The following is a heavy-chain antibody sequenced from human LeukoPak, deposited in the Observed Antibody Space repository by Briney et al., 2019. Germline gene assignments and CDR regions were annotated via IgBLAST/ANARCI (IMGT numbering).Heavy chain of an antibody. CDR1: GFSLNFAW. D-gene: IGHD2-2*01. Sequence: GGSLLLSCSASGFSLNFAWMTSVRQTTGKWLELVDRIKTQIEGETTDSAAPVQGRFTISRDYSKNTLYLQMNSLKTEDTGVYYCSTSQQLLNYAYDFWGQGTMVTVSS. CDR3: STSQQLLNYAYDF. J-gene: IGHJ3*01. CDR2: IKTQIEGETT. V-gene: IGHV3-15*01.